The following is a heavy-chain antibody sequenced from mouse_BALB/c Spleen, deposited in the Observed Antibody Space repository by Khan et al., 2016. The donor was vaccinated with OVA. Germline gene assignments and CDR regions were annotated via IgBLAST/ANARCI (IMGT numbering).Heavy chain of an antibody. CDR2: IFPGTGTT. CDR1: GYTFTNYW. J-gene: IGHJ3*01. Sequence: QVQLQQSEAELVKPGASVKLSCKTSGYTFTNYWIQWIKQRPGQGLEWIGEIFPGTGTTYYNENFKGKATLTIDTSSTTAYMQLSSLTSGDSAVYFCAGGYFGNYEFAYWGQGTLVTVSA. V-gene: IGHV1S132*01. D-gene: IGHD2-1*01. CDR3: AGGYFGNYEFAY.